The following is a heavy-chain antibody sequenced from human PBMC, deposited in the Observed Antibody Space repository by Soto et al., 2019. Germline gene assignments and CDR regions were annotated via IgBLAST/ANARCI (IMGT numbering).Heavy chain of an antibody. Sequence: QVQLVESGGGVVQPGRSLRLSCAASGFTFSSYGMHWVRQAPGKGLEWVAVISYDGSNKYYADSVKGRFTISRDNSKNTLYLQMNSLRAEDTAVYYCAKGGRNYDYVWGSYPEDYWGQGTLVTVSS. CDR3: AKGGRNYDYVWGSYPEDY. D-gene: IGHD3-16*02. V-gene: IGHV3-30*18. CDR2: ISYDGSNK. CDR1: GFTFSSYG. J-gene: IGHJ4*02.